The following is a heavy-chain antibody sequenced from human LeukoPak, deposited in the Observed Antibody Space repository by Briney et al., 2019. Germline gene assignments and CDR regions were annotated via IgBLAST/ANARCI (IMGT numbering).Heavy chain of an antibody. Sequence: PSETLSLTCTVSGGSISSYYWSWVRQAPGKGLEWVSVIYSGGGTYYADSVKGRFTISRDNSKNTLYLQMNSLRAEDTAVYDCARGLRYSSDWYYFDYWGQGTLVTVSS. CDR1: GGSISSYY. J-gene: IGHJ4*02. V-gene: IGHV3-53*01. CDR3: ARGLRYSSDWYYFDY. D-gene: IGHD6-19*01. CDR2: IYSGGGT.